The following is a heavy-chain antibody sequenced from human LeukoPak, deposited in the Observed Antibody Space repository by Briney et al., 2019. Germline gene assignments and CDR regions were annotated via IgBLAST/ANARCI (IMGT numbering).Heavy chain of an antibody. CDR3: ARGLPSYSSGWFFDF. J-gene: IGHJ4*02. V-gene: IGHV3-23*01. D-gene: IGHD6-19*01. CDR2: IGVSAGGT. Sequence: SGGSLRLSCAASGFTFGNYAMGWVRQAPGKGLEWVSSIGVSAGGTYYADSMRGRFTISRDNAKNSVYLQLNSLRGDDTAVYYCARGLPSYSSGWFFDFWGQGTLVTVSS. CDR1: GFTFGNYA.